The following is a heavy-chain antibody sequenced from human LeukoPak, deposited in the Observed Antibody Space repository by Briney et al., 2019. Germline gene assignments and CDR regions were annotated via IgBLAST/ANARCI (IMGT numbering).Heavy chain of an antibody. CDR2: IDHSGST. J-gene: IGHJ5*02. D-gene: IGHD4-23*01. V-gene: IGHV4-34*01. CDR3: ARGGGPSNWFDP. CDR1: GGSFSGYY. Sequence: PSETLSLTCAVYGGSFSGYYWSWIRQPPGKGLEWIGEIDHSGSTNYNPSLKSRVTISADTSKNQFSLKLSSVTAADTAVYYCARGGGPSNWFDPWGQGTLVTVSS.